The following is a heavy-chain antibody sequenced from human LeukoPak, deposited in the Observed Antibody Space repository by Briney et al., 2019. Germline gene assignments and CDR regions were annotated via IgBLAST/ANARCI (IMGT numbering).Heavy chain of an antibody. J-gene: IGHJ6*03. CDR2: ISGNGGST. CDR3: ARAVVGATFYMDV. Sequence: GGSLRLSCAASGLTFSDYAMHWVRQAPGKGLEYVSAISGNGGSTHYANSVKGRFIISRDNSKSTLYLQMGSLRAEDMAVYYCARAVVGATFYMDVWGKGTTVTVSS. D-gene: IGHD1-26*01. CDR1: GLTFSDYA. V-gene: IGHV3-64*01.